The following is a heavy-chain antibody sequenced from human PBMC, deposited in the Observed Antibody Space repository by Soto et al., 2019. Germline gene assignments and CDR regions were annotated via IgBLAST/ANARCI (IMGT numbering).Heavy chain of an antibody. CDR3: ARAPYSSSWSYYYYGMDV. CDR1: GGTFSSYA. Sequence: SVKVSCKASGGTFSSYAISWVRQAPGQGLEWMGGIIPIFGTANYAQKFQGRVTITADESTSTAYMELSSLRSEDTAVYYCARAPYSSSWSYYYYGMDVWGQGTTVTVSS. CDR2: IIPIFGTA. V-gene: IGHV1-69*13. J-gene: IGHJ6*02. D-gene: IGHD6-13*01.